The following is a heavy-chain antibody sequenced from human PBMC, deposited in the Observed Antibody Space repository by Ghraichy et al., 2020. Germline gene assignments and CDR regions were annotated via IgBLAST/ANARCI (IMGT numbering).Heavy chain of an antibody. CDR3: ARGALPGYYDS. CDR1: GYTFTSYG. Sequence: ASVKVSCKTFGYTFTSYGISWVRQAPGQGLEWIGLISGYNGNTKYVQKFQGRVTMTTDTSTSTAYMELRSLISDDTAVYYCARGALPGYYDSWGQGTLVTVSS. V-gene: IGHV1-18*01. CDR2: ISGYNGNT. D-gene: IGHD3-9*01. J-gene: IGHJ4*02.